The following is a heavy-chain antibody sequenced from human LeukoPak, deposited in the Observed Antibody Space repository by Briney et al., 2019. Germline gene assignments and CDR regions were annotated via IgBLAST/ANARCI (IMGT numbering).Heavy chain of an antibody. CDR3: ARGSFGRPLDD. CDR2: ISSSSSTI. CDR1: GFTFSSYS. J-gene: IGHJ4*02. D-gene: IGHD3-10*01. V-gene: IGHV3-48*04. Sequence: GGSLRLSCAASGFTFSSYSMNWVRQAPRKGLEWVSYISSSSSTIYYADSVKGRFTISRDNAKNSLYLQMNSLRVEDTAIYYCARGSFGRPLDDWGQGTLVTVSS.